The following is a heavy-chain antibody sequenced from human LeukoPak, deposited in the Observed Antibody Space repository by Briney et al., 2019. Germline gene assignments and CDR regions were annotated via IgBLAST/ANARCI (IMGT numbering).Heavy chain of an antibody. Sequence: ASVKVSCKASGYTFTSYGISWVRQAPGQGLGWMGWISAYNGNTNYAQKFQGRVTITADKSTSTAYMELSSLRSEDTAVYYCARGVITGTGYWGQGTLVTVSS. D-gene: IGHD1-20*01. CDR2: ISAYNGNT. V-gene: IGHV1-18*01. CDR1: GYTFTSYG. J-gene: IGHJ4*02. CDR3: ARGVITGTGY.